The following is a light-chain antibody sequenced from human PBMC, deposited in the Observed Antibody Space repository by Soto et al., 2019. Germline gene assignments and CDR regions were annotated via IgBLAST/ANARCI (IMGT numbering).Light chain of an antibody. V-gene: IGLV2-11*01. CDR3: CSYAGSSIFYV. CDR2: DVT. J-gene: IGLJ1*01. CDR1: SSDVGDYGY. Sequence: QSVLAQPRSVSGSPGQSVTITCTGTSSDVGDYGYVSWYQEHPGKAPKLLIYDVTKRPPGVPNRFSGSKSGNTASLTISGLQAEDEADYYCCSYAGSSIFYVFGNGTKVTVL.